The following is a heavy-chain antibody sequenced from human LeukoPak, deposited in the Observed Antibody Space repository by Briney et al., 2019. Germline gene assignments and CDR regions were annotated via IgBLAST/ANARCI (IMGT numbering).Heavy chain of an antibody. CDR3: AKDRGMWYFDY. Sequence: GGSLRLSCAASGFTFSSYAMGWVRQAPGKGLEWVSGISGSGGSTYYADSVKGRFTISRDNSKNTLYLQMNSLRAGDTAVYYCAKDRGMWYFDYWGQGTPVTVSS. D-gene: IGHD3-10*01. V-gene: IGHV3-23*01. J-gene: IGHJ4*02. CDR2: ISGSGGST. CDR1: GFTFSSYA.